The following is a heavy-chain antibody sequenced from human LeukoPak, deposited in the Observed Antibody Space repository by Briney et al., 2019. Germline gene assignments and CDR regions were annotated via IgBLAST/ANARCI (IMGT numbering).Heavy chain of an antibody. CDR3: ARETLGYRSSTSCSGPDY. Sequence: GASVKVSCKASGGTFSSYAISWVRQAPGQGLEWMGGIIPIFGTANYAQKFQGRVTITADESTSTAYMELSCLRSEDTAVYYCARETLGYRSSTSCSGPDYWGQGTLVTVSS. CDR2: IIPIFGTA. J-gene: IGHJ4*02. V-gene: IGHV1-69*13. D-gene: IGHD2-2*01. CDR1: GGTFSSYA.